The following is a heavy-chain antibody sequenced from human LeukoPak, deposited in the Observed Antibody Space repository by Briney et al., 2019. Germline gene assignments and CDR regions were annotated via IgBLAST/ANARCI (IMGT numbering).Heavy chain of an antibody. D-gene: IGHD2-2*01. V-gene: IGHV4-59*01. CDR3: ASPYCSSTSCSIIGGP. J-gene: IGHJ5*02. CDR1: GGSISRFY. CDR2: IYYSGST. Sequence: SETLSLTCSVSGGSISRFYWSWIRQPPGKGLEWIWYIYYSGSTNYNPSLKSRVTISVDTSKNQFSLKLSSVTAADTAVYYCASPYCSSTSCSIIGGPWGQGTLVTVSS.